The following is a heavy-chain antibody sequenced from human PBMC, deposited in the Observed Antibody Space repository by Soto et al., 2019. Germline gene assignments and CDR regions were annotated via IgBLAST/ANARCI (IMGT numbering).Heavy chain of an antibody. D-gene: IGHD3-9*01. CDR2: INHSGST. CDR3: ARVTGWGYFDWLSDY. J-gene: IGHJ4*02. CDR1: GGSFSGYY. Sequence: SETLSLTCAVYGGSFSGYYWSWIRQPPGKGLEWIGEINHSGSTNYNPSLKSRVTISVDTSKNQFSLKLSSVTAADTAVYYCARVTGWGYFDWLSDYWGQGTLVTVSS. V-gene: IGHV4-34*01.